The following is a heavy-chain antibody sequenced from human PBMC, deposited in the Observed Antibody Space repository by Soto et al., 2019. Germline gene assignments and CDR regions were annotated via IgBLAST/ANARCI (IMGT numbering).Heavy chain of an antibody. CDR3: GRILPPATFAY. D-gene: IGHD2-21*02. CDR1: GYTFTSYY. CDR2: INASGGRT. Sequence: QVQLVQSGAEVKKPGASVKVSCKASGYTFTSYYVHWIRQAPGQGLEWMGIINASGGRTTYAPKFQGRVTMTRDTSTSTVYMELSSLTSEDTATYFCGRILPPATFAYWGQGTLVTVSS. V-gene: IGHV1-46*03. J-gene: IGHJ4*02.